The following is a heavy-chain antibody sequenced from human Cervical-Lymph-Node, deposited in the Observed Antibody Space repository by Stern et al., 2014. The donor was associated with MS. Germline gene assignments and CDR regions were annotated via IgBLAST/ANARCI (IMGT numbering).Heavy chain of an antibody. V-gene: IGHV3-30-3*01. Sequence: QLVESGGGVVQPGRSLSLSCVASGFTFSTYAMHWVRQAPGKGLEWVAFVAYDGTQRNSTDSVKARFTISQDNSKNTLYLHMNSLRDEDTAFYFCSRGGRGVGLEYWGQGALVTVSS. D-gene: IGHD3-10*01. CDR3: SRGGRGVGLEY. J-gene: IGHJ4*02. CDR1: GFTFSTYA. CDR2: VAYDGTQR.